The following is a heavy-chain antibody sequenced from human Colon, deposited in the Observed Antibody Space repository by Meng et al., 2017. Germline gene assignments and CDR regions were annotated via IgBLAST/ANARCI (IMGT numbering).Heavy chain of an antibody. J-gene: IGHJ4*02. CDR2: IYYTGST. CDR3: ARGPLDY. Sequence: HVHSQEAGPGLVRPSGSLSLPCTVSGGSVSSGSYYWSWIRQPPGKGLEWIGYIYYTGSTNYNPSLKSRVTISVDTSKNQFSLKLSSVTAADTAVYYCARGPLDYWGQGTLVTVSS. CDR1: GGSVSSGSYY. V-gene: IGHV4-61*01.